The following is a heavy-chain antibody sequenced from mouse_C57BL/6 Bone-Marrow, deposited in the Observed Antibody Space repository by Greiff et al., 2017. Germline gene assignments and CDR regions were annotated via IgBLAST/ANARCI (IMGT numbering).Heavy chain of an antibody. D-gene: IGHD1-1*01. CDR2: INPRDGST. CDR3: ARSGYYGSSSYWRYFDV. J-gene: IGHJ1*03. CDR1: GYTFNAHT. Sequence: VQLQQSDAELVKPGASVKISCKVSGYTFNAHTIHWMKQRPEQGLEWIGYINPRDGSTKYNEKFKGKATWTADQSSSTAYMQLNSLTSEDSAVYFCARSGYYGSSSYWRYFDVWGTGTTVTVSS. V-gene: IGHV1-78*01.